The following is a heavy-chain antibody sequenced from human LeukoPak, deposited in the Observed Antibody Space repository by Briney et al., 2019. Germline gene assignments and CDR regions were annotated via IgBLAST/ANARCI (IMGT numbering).Heavy chain of an antibody. J-gene: IGHJ6*03. Sequence: PSETLSLTCTVSGGSISSSSYYWGWIRQPPGKGLEWIGSIYYSGSTYYNPSLKSRVTISVDTSKNQFSLKLSSVTAADTAVYYCARVAVVVPAGGMDVWGKGTTVTVSS. CDR3: ARVAVVVPAGGMDV. V-gene: IGHV4-39*07. CDR1: GGSISSSSYY. CDR2: IYYSGST. D-gene: IGHD2-2*01.